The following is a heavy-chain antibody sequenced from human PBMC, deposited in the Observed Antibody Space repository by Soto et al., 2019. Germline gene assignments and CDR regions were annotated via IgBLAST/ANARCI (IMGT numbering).Heavy chain of an antibody. CDR1: GYTFPSYD. D-gene: IGHD4-17*01. V-gene: IGHV1-8*01. CDR3: ARGIGETYGDLGGVDY. Sequence: QVQLVQSGAEVKKPGASVKVSCKASGYTFPSYDINWLRQATGQGLEWMGWVNPNSGNAGYAQKFQGRVSMTWTTSISTAYMELSSLRSDDTAAYYCARGIGETYGDLGGVDYWGQGTLVTVSS. J-gene: IGHJ4*02. CDR2: VNPNSGNA.